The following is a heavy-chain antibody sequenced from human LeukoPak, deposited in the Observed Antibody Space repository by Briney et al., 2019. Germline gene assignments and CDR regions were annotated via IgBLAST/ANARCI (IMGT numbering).Heavy chain of an antibody. V-gene: IGHV1-69*01. Sequence: IPIFGTANYAQKFQGRVTITADESTSTAYMELSSLRSEDTAVYYCASLPYGAAAGTFYVDWGQGTLVTVSS. CDR2: IPIFGTA. D-gene: IGHD6-13*01. J-gene: IGHJ4*02. CDR3: ASLPYGAAAGTFYVD.